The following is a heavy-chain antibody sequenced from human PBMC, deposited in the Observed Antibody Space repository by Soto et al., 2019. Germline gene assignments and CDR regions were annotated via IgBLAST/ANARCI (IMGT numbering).Heavy chain of an antibody. CDR1: GFSFRNYG. D-gene: IGHD5-18*01. J-gene: IGHJ3*02. CDR3: AKGGGYSYGTNDAFDI. CDR2: ISDDGRNK. Sequence: QVQLVESGGGVVQPGRSLRLSCAASGFSFRNYGMHWVRQAPGKGLEWVAVISDDGRNKYNVASVEGRFTISRDNSKNTVFLQMNSLRAEDTAVYYCAKGGGYSYGTNDAFDIWGQGTMVTVS. V-gene: IGHV3-30*18.